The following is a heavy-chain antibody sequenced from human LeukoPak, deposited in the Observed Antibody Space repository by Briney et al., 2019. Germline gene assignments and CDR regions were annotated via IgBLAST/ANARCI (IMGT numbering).Heavy chain of an antibody. CDR1: GGSISSYY. V-gene: IGHV4-59*08. Sequence: SETLSLTCTVYGGSISSYYWSWIRQPPGKGLEWIGYINYSGSTNYNPSLKSRVTISVDTSKNQFSLDLSSVTASDTAVYYCAIHPPQCCYGYCAFLYWGQGTLVTVSS. CDR3: AIHPPQCCYGYCAFLY. CDR2: INYSGST. J-gene: IGHJ4*02. D-gene: IGHD5-18*01.